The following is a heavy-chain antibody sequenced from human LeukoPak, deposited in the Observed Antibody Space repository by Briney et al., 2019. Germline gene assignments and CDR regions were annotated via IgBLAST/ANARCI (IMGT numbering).Heavy chain of an antibody. D-gene: IGHD1-26*01. J-gene: IGHJ3*02. CDR3: AREGGSEAFDI. CDR2: ISYDGSNK. Sequence: GGSLRLSCAASGFTFSSYAMHWVRQAPGKGLEWGAVISYDGSNKYYADSVKGRFTISRDNSKNTLYLQMNSLRAEDTAVYYCAREGGSEAFDIWGQGTMVTVSS. V-gene: IGHV3-30*01. CDR1: GFTFSSYA.